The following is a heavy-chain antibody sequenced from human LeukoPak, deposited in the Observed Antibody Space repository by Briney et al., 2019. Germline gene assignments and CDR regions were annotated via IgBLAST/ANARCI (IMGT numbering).Heavy chain of an antibody. CDR1: GYTFTGYY. V-gene: IGHV1-2*02. CDR3: ARDKTSDTAMDN. J-gene: IGHJ4*02. Sequence: ASVKVSCKASGYTFTGYYMHWVRQAPGQGPEWMGWINPNSGGTNYAQKFQGRVTMTRDTSISTAYMELSRLRSDDTAVYYCARDKTSDTAMDNWGQGTLVTVSS. CDR2: INPNSGGT. D-gene: IGHD5-18*01.